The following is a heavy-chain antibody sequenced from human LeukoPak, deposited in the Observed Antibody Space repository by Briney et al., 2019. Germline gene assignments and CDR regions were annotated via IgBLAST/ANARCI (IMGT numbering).Heavy chain of an antibody. CDR3: ARHGQWLVPYYFDY. D-gene: IGHD6-19*01. CDR2: ISAYNGST. J-gene: IGHJ4*02. V-gene: IGHV1-18*01. Sequence: ASVKVSCKASGYTFTSYGISWVRQAPGQGLEWMGWISAYNGSTNYAQKLQGRVTMTTDTSTSTAYMELRSLRSDDTAVYYCARHGQWLVPYYFDYWGQGTLATVSS. CDR1: GYTFTSYG.